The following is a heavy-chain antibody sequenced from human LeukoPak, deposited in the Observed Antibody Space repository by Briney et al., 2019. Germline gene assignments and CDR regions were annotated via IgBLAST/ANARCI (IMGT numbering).Heavy chain of an antibody. J-gene: IGHJ4*02. D-gene: IGHD3/OR15-3a*01. Sequence: PSETLSLTCAVYGGSFSGYYWSWIRQPPGKGLEWIGEINHSGSTNYNPSLKSRVTISVDTSKNQFSLKLSSVTAADTAVYYCARAGDWGYYFDSWGQGTLVTVSS. CDR2: INHSGST. V-gene: IGHV4-34*01. CDR1: GGSFSGYY. CDR3: ARAGDWGYYFDS.